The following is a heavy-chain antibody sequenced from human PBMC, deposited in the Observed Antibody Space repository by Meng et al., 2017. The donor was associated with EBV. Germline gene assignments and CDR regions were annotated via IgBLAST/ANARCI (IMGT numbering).Heavy chain of an antibody. CDR2: IYSGGST. J-gene: IGHJ4*02. CDR3: AKHRLGPLDY. D-gene: IGHD5-12*01. V-gene: IGHV3-53*01. CDR1: GFTVSSND. Sequence: VRGVESGEGLIKPGGSLRLSVAASGFTVSSNDMSWVRQAPGKGLEWVSVIYSGGSTYYADSVKGRFTISRDNSKNTLYLQMNSLRAEDTAVYYCAKHRLGPLDYWGQGTLVTVSS.